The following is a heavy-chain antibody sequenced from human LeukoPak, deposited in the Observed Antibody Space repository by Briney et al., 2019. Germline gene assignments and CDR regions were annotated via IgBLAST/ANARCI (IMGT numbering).Heavy chain of an antibody. CDR3: AKTTGNIVGAYFDY. Sequence: RTGGSLRLSCAASGFTFNNYAMSWVRQAPGKGLEWVSVISGSGGGTYYADSVKGRFTISRDNSRNTLYLQMNSLRVEDTAVYYCAKTTGNIVGAYFDYWGQGTLVTVSS. J-gene: IGHJ4*02. V-gene: IGHV3-23*01. D-gene: IGHD1-26*01. CDR1: GFTFNNYA. CDR2: ISGSGGGT.